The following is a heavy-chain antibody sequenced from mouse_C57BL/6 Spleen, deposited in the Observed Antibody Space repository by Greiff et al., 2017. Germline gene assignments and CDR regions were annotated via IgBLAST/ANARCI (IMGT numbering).Heavy chain of an antibody. CDR3: ALTGTFAMDY. D-gene: IGHD4-1*01. J-gene: IGHJ4*01. Sequence: EVQLQESGPELVKPGASVKMSCKASGYTFTDYNMHWVKQSHGKSLEWIGYINPNNGGTSYNQKFKGKATLTVNKSSSTAYMELRSLTSEDSAVYYCALTGTFAMDYWGQGTSVTVSS. CDR1: GYTFTDYN. V-gene: IGHV1-22*01. CDR2: INPNNGGT.